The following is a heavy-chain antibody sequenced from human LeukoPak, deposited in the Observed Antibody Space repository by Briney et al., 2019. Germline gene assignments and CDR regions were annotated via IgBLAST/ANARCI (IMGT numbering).Heavy chain of an antibody. CDR1: GYTFSNYG. V-gene: IGHV1-18*01. CDR3: ARGRLGEMTTVVLDAFDI. CDR2: ISPYNGNT. D-gene: IGHD4-23*01. Sequence: ASVKVSCKASGYTFSNYGISWVRQAPGQGLEWMGWISPYNGNTNYAQKLQGRVTMTTDTSTNTAYMDLRSLRSDDTAVYYCARGRLGEMTTVVLDAFDIWGQGTMVTVSS. J-gene: IGHJ3*02.